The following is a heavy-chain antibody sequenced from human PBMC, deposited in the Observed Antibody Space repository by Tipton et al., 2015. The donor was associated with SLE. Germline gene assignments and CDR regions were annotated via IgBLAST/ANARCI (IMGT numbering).Heavy chain of an antibody. J-gene: IGHJ6*02. CDR1: GGSISSGSYY. Sequence: TLSLTCTVSGGSISSGSYYWSWIRQPAGKGLEWIGRIYTSGSTNYNPPLKSRVTISVDTSKNQFSLKLSSVTAADTAVYYCARGGGATGGMDVWGQGTTVTVSS. D-gene: IGHD1-26*01. CDR3: ARGGGATGGMDV. V-gene: IGHV4-61*02. CDR2: IYTSGST.